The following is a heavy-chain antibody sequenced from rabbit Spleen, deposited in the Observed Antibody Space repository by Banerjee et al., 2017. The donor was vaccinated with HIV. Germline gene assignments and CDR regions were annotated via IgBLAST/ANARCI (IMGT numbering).Heavy chain of an antibody. J-gene: IGHJ4*01. CDR1: GFSLSSSYH. CDR2: IDVGRTGRT. CDR3: ARDTDSGGLHFVL. Sequence: QEQLEESGGGLVKPGASLTLTCTASGFSLSSSYHMCWVRQSPGKGLEWITCIDVGRTGRTYYASWAKGRFTISRTSSTTVTLQMTSLTVADTATYFCARDTDSGGLHFVLWGPGTLVTVS. V-gene: IGHV1S45*01. D-gene: IGHD4-1*01.